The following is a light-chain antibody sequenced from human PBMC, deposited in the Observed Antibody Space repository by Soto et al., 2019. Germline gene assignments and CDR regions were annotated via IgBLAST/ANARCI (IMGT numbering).Light chain of an antibody. J-gene: IGLJ2*01. Sequence: QSALTQPASVSGSPGQSITISCTGTSSDVGAYNYVSWYQQHPGKAPKLIISEVSNRPSGVSNRFSGSKSGNTASLTISGLQAEDEADYYCSSYTSSSTVVFGGRTKLTVL. CDR1: SSDVGAYNY. CDR2: EVS. V-gene: IGLV2-14*01. CDR3: SSYTSSSTVV.